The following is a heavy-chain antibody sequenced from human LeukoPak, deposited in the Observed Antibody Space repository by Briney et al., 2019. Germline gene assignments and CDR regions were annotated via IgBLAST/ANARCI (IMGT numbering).Heavy chain of an antibody. CDR2: ISTGGTK. CDR3: ARGGDIVGDIRSAFDI. D-gene: IGHD1-26*01. CDR1: GFTVNSNY. Sequence: PGGSLRLSCAASGFTVNSNYMSWVRQAPGKGLEWVSVISTGGTKYYADTVKGRFTISRDNSKSTLYLQMNSLRAEDTALYYCARGGDIVGDIRSAFDIWGPGTLVTVSS. J-gene: IGHJ3*02. V-gene: IGHV3-53*01.